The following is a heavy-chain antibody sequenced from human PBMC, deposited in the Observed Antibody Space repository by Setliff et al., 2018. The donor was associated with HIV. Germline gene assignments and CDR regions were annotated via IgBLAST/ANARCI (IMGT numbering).Heavy chain of an antibody. CDR2: ISSSSRSK. CDR1: GFTFSTYS. Sequence: PGGSLRLSCEASGFTFSTYSMNWVRQAPGKGLEWVSSISSSSRSKYYADSVKGRFTISRDNSKNTLYLQMNSLRAEDTAVYYCAGESSIAVAEYFQHWGQGTLVTVSS. CDR3: AGESSIAVAEYFQH. D-gene: IGHD6-19*01. J-gene: IGHJ1*01. V-gene: IGHV3-21*04.